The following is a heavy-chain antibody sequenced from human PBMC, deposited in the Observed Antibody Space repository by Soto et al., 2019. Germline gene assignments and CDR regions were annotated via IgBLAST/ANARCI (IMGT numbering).Heavy chain of an antibody. J-gene: IGHJ3*02. CDR2: ISAYNGNT. D-gene: IGHD2-21*01. V-gene: IGHV1-18*01. CDR1: GYTFTNYG. CDR3: ARTPYERGAFYI. Sequence: QVQLVQSGAEVKKPGASVKVSCKASGYTFTNYGVNWVRQAPGQGLEWMGWISAYNGNTKYAQKVQGRVTMTTDTSTSTAYMEPRSLRSDDTAVFYCARTPYERGAFYIWGQGTMVTVSS.